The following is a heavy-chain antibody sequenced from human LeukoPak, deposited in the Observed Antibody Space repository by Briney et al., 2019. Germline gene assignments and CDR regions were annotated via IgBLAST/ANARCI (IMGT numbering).Heavy chain of an antibody. CDR3: ARAILTPSGFVWHFDL. J-gene: IGHJ2*01. CDR1: GGSFSGYY. D-gene: IGHD3-3*01. Sequence: SETLSLTCAVYGGSFSGYYWSWIRQPPGKGLEWIGEINHSGSTDYNPSLKSRVTISVDTSKHQFSLKLNSVTAADTAVYYCARAILTPSGFVWHFDLWGRGTLVTVSS. V-gene: IGHV4-34*01. CDR2: INHSGST.